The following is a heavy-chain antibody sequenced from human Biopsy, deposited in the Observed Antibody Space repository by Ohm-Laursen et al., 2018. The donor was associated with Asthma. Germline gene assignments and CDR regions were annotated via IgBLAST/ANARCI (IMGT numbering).Heavy chain of an antibody. CDR2: IYRNGDT. J-gene: IGHJ4*02. CDR1: GDSIDSGDYS. Sequence: SDTLSLTCGVSGDSIDSGDYSWTWIRQSPGVDLEWIGYIYRNGDTYYNPTLKNRVTISIDRSKNQFSLRLRSVTAADTAVYYCARGWNCGGDCYSLDYWGQGTLVTVSS. V-gene: IGHV4-30-2*06. CDR3: ARGWNCGGDCYSLDY. D-gene: IGHD2-21*02.